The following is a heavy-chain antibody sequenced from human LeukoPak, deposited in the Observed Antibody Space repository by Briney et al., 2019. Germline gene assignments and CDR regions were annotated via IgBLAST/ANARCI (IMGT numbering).Heavy chain of an antibody. CDR3: ARSSFIVGATLGY. CDR2: INHSGST. V-gene: IGHV4-34*01. Sequence: SETLSLTCAVYGGSFSDYYWSWIRQPPGKGLEWIGEINHSGSTNYNPSLPSRVTISVDTSKNQFSLKLSSVTAADTAVYYCARSSFIVGATLGYWGQGTLVTVSS. J-gene: IGHJ4*02. D-gene: IGHD1-26*01. CDR1: GGSFSDYY.